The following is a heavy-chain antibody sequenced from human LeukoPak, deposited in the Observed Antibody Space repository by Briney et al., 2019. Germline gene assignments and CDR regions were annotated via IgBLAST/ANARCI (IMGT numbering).Heavy chain of an antibody. V-gene: IGHV3-23*01. CDR3: AKGIYSSGWSYFDY. CDR2: INGRGDDT. Sequence: PGGSLRLSCAAFSGFAMSWVRQAPGRGLEWVSAINGRGDDTYYPDSVKGRFTISRDNSNNTLYLQMNSLRAEDTAVYYCAKGIYSSGWSYFDYWGHGTLVTVSS. J-gene: IGHJ4*01. D-gene: IGHD6-19*01. CDR1: SGFA.